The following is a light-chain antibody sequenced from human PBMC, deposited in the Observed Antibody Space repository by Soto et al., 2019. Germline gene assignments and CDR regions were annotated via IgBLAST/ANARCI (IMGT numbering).Light chain of an antibody. CDR3: MQALQTPLT. CDR2: LTS. Sequence: DIVMTQSPLSLPVTPGEPASISCSSSQSLLHSNGYTYLDWYLQKPGQSPQVLIYLTSHRASGVPDRFSGSGSGTDFTLKISRVEAEDVGVYYCMQALQTPLTFGGGTKVEIK. V-gene: IGKV2-28*01. J-gene: IGKJ4*01. CDR1: QSLLHSNGYTY.